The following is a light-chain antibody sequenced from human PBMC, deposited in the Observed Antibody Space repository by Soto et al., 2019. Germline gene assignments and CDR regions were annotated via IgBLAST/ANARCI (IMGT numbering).Light chain of an antibody. J-gene: IGLJ1*01. CDR1: NSDVGAYNY. Sequence: QSVLTQPASVSGSPGQSITISCTGTNSDVGAYNYVSWYQQHPGKAPKLMIYDVTNRPSGVSNRFSGSKSGYTASLTISGLQAEDEADYYRPSYTTISTYVFGTGTKVTVL. CDR3: PSYTTISTYV. CDR2: DVT. V-gene: IGLV2-14*03.